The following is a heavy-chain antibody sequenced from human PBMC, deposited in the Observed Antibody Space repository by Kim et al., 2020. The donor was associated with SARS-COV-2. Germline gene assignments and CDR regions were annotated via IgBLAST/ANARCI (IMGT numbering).Heavy chain of an antibody. D-gene: IGHD2-15*01. V-gene: IGHV4-39*01. CDR3: ARIYSSYFYLDV. Sequence: FYNPSLKRRVTMSADTSKNQFSLRLSSVTAADTAVYYCARIYSSYFYLDVWGKGTSVTVSS. J-gene: IGHJ6*03.